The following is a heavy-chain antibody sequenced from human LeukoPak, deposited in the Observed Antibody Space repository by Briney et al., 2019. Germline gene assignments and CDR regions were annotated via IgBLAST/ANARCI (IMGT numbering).Heavy chain of an antibody. D-gene: IGHD5-24*01. Sequence: SETLSLTCTVSGFSISSSSYYWVWIRQPPGKGLEWIGEIYHSGSTNYNPSLKSRVTITVDKSKNQFPLKLSSVTDADTAVYYCARQPLEMATIESYYFDYWGQGTLVTVSS. J-gene: IGHJ4*02. CDR3: ARQPLEMATIESYYFDY. V-gene: IGHV4-39*06. CDR1: GFSISSSSYY. CDR2: IYHSGST.